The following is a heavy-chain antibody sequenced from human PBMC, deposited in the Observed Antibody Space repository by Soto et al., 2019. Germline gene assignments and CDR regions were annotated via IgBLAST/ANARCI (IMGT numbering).Heavy chain of an antibody. CDR3: GRIPYTSASFDY. V-gene: IGHV4-59*02. CDR2: VYDSGST. Sequence: PSLTCSVSGFSVSSTYWGWIRQSPGKGLEWIGYVYDSGSTNYSPSLKSRVTISVGTSKNQFFLRLRSVTAADTAVYYCGRIPYTSASFDYWGQGNLVTVSS. CDR1: GFSVSSTY. J-gene: IGHJ4*02. D-gene: IGHD3-16*01.